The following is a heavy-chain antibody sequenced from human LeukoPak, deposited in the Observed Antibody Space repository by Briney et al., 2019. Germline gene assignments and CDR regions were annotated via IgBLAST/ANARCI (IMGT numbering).Heavy chain of an antibody. CDR1: GGTFSEDY. Sequence: SETLSLTCAVYGGTFSEDYWTWIRQPPGKGLEWIGSIYYSGTTYYNTSLKSRVTISVDTSKNQFSLKLSSVTAADTAVYYCAKDTLGATFPGAFDIWGQGTMVTVSS. V-gene: IGHV4-34*01. J-gene: IGHJ3*02. D-gene: IGHD1-26*01. CDR2: IYYSGTT. CDR3: AKDTLGATFPGAFDI.